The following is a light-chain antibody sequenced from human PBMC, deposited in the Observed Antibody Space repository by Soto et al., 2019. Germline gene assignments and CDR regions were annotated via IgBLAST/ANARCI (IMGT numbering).Light chain of an antibody. CDR1: QAISSY. Sequence: DIQLTQSPSFLSASVGDRVTITCRASQAISSYLDWYQQKPGKGPKLLIHAASTLQSGVPLRFSGSGSGTEFTLTISSLQPEDFATYYCLQLHSYPLTFGGGTEVEIK. J-gene: IGKJ4*01. CDR2: AAS. V-gene: IGKV1-9*01. CDR3: LQLHSYPLT.